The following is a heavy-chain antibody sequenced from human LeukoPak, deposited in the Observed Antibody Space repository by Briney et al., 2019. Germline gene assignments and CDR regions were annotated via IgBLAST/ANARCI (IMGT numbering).Heavy chain of an antibody. V-gene: IGHV4-34*01. CDR1: GGSFSGYY. CDR3: ARGTENYYDSSGYIGPAFDI. J-gene: IGHJ3*02. D-gene: IGHD3-22*01. Sequence: SETLSLTCAVYGGSFSGYYWNWIRQPPGKGLEWIGEINHSGSTNYNPSLKSRVTISVDTSKNQFSLKLSSVTAADTAVYYCARGTENYYDSSGYIGPAFDIWGQGTMVTVSS. CDR2: INHSGST.